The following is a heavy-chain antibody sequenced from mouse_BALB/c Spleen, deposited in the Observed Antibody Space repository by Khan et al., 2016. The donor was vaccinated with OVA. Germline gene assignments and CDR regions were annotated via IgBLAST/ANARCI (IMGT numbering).Heavy chain of an antibody. CDR2: ISYSGST. Sequence: DVKLQESGPGLVKPSQSLSLTCTVTGYSITSGYGWNWIRQFPGNKLEWMGYISYSGSTNYNPSLKSRISITRDTSKNQFFLQLNSVTTEDTATXVVARTARIKYWGQGTTLTGSS. J-gene: IGHJ2*01. V-gene: IGHV3-2*02. D-gene: IGHD1-2*01. CDR1: GYSITSGYG. CDR3: ARTARIKY.